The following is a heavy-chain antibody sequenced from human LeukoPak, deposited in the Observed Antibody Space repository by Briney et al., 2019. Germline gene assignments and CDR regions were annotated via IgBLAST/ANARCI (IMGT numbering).Heavy chain of an antibody. CDR1: GGTFSSYA. Sequence: GASVKVSCKASGGTFSSYAISWVRQAPGQGLEWMGGIIPIFGTANYAQKFQGRVTITADESTSTAYMELSSLRSEDTAVYYCARNDIVVVPAAIYHDAFDIWGQGTMVTVSS. J-gene: IGHJ3*02. D-gene: IGHD2-2*02. CDR2: IIPIFGTA. V-gene: IGHV1-69*13. CDR3: ARNDIVVVPAAIYHDAFDI.